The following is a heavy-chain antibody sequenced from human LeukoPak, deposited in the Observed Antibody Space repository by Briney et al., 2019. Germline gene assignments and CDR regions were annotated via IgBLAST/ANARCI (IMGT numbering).Heavy chain of an antibody. V-gene: IGHV1-69*06. CDR1: GYTFTGYY. CDR2: IVPIFGTA. Sequence: ASVKVSCKASGYTFTGYYIHWVRQAPGQGLEWMGWIVPIFGTANYAQKFQGRVTITADKSTSTAYMELSSLRSEDTAVYYCARGGWDYYDSSGYYYPFDYWGQGTLVTVSS. D-gene: IGHD3-22*01. CDR3: ARGGWDYYDSSGYYYPFDY. J-gene: IGHJ4*02.